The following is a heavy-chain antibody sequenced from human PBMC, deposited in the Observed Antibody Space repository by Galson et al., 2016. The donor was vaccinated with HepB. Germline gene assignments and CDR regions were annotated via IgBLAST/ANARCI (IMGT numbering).Heavy chain of an antibody. V-gene: IGHV1-18*04. CDR1: GYSFTSYG. CDR3: ARGMAAGLIIALPFDY. J-gene: IGHJ4*02. Sequence: SVKVSCKASGYSFTSYGIHWVRQAPGQGLEWMGWISDYNGNTRYAQKFQGRVTLTTEKSTNTAYMEVRSLRPDDTAVYYCARGMAAGLIIALPFDYWGQGTLVTVSS. CDR2: ISDYNGNT. D-gene: IGHD3-10*01.